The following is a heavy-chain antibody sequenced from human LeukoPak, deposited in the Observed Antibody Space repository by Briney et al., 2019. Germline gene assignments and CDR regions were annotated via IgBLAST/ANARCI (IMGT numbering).Heavy chain of an antibody. Sequence: ASVKVSCKASGYTFTGYYMHWVRQAPGQGLEWMGWINPNSGGTNYAQTFQGRVTMTRDTSIRTAYMELSRLRSDDTAVYYCARDKLIEAAGRKSNWFDPWGQGTLVTVYS. CDR2: INPNSGGT. J-gene: IGHJ5*02. CDR1: GYTFTGYY. CDR3: ARDKLIEAAGRKSNWFDP. D-gene: IGHD6-13*01. V-gene: IGHV1-2*02.